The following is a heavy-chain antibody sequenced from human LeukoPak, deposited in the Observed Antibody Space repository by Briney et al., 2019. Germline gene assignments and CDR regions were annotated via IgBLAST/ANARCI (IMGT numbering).Heavy chain of an antibody. J-gene: IGHJ5*02. D-gene: IGHD3-22*01. CDR2: IYYSGST. V-gene: IGHV4-39*02. CDR1: GGSISSSSYY. CDR3: ARDSYDSSGYYGHWFDP. Sequence: SETLSLTCTVSGGSISSSSYYWGWIRQPPGKGLEWIGSIYYSGSTYYNPSLKSRVTISVDTSKNQFSLKLSSVTAADTAVYYCARDSYDSSGYYGHWFDPWGQGTLVTVSS.